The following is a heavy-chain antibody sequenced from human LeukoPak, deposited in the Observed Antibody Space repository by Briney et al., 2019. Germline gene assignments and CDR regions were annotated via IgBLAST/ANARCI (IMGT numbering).Heavy chain of an antibody. J-gene: IGHJ4*02. CDR2: ISSSGSAI. CDR3: ARERIGGMTVVVPAAIDY. CDR1: GFIFSDYY. V-gene: IGHV3-11*04. D-gene: IGHD2-2*01. Sequence: PGGSLRLSCAASGFIFSDYYMNWIRQASGKGLEWVSYISSSGSAIFSADSVKGRFTISRDNAKNSLYLQMNSLRAEDTAVYYCARERIGGMTVVVPAAIDYWGQGTLVTVSS.